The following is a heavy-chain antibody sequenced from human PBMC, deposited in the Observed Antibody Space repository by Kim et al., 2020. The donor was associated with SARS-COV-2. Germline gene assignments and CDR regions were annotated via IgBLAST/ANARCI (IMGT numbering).Heavy chain of an antibody. CDR2: INPNSGGT. Sequence: ASVKVSCKASGYTFTGYYMHWVRQAPGQGLEWMGWINPNSGGTNYAQKFQGRVTMTRDTSISTAYMELSRLRSDDTAVYYCARESLVNYYGMDVWGQGTTVPVSS. D-gene: IGHD6-6*01. CDR3: ARESLVNYYGMDV. CDR1: GYTFTGYY. V-gene: IGHV1-2*02. J-gene: IGHJ6*02.